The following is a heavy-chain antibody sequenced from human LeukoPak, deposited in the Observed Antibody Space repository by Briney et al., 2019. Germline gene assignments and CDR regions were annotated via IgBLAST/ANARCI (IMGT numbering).Heavy chain of an antibody. CDR2: ISSSSSTI. J-gene: IGHJ4*02. Sequence: GGSLRLSGAASGFTFSSYGMNWVRQAPGKGPEWVSYISSSSSTIYYADSVKGRFTVSRDNAKNSLYLRMNSLRDGDTAVYYCARGPYSGSYHYYDYWGQGTLVTVSS. D-gene: IGHD1-26*01. CDR3: ARGPYSGSYHYYDY. CDR1: GFTFSSYG. V-gene: IGHV3-48*02.